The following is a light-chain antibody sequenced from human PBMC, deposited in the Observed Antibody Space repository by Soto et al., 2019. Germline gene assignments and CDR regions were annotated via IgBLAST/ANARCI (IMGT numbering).Light chain of an antibody. CDR3: QQYHIYPVT. Sequence: DIQMTQSPSTLSASVRDRVTITCRASQSVSTWLAWYQQKPGKAHKLLIHQASTLENGVPSRFSGSGSGTDFTLTISSLQPDDFATYYCQQYHIYPVTFGGGTKVEIK. CDR1: QSVSTW. J-gene: IGKJ4*01. V-gene: IGKV1-5*03. CDR2: QAS.